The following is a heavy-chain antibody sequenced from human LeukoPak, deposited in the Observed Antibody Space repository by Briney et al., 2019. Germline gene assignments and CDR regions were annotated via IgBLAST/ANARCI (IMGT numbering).Heavy chain of an antibody. J-gene: IGHJ6*02. V-gene: IGHV4-59*01. CDR1: GGSISSYY. D-gene: IGHD2-15*01. CDR3: ARDVLTQYCSGGSCYHNYYGMDV. CDR2: IYYSGST. Sequence: PSETLSLTCTVSGGSISSYYWSWIRQPPGKGLEWIGYIYYSGSTNYNPSLKSRVTISVHTSKNQFSLKLSSVTAADTAMYYCARDVLTQYCSGGSCYHNYYGMDVWGQGTTVTVSS.